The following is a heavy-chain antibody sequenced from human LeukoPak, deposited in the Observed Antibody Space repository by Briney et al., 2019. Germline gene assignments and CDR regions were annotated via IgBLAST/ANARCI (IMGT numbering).Heavy chain of an antibody. J-gene: IGHJ4*02. Sequence: QPGGSLRLSRAASGFTFSNYWMTWVRQAPGKGLEWVAHINQDGNKEYYMDYVKARFTISRDNAKNSLSLQMNSLRAEDTAVYYCVRDGGVSGYDFLDYWGQGTLVTVSS. CDR3: VRDGGVSGYDFLDY. V-gene: IGHV3-7*01. CDR1: GFTFSNYW. D-gene: IGHD5-12*01. CDR2: INQDGNKE.